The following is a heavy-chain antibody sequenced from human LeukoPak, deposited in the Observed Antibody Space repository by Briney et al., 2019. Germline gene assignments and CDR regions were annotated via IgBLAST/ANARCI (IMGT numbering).Heavy chain of an antibody. J-gene: IGHJ4*02. V-gene: IGHV1-8*01. CDR1: GYTFTSYD. D-gene: IGHD5-12*01. CDR2: MNPNSGNT. Sequence: ASVKVSCKASGYTFTSYDINWVRQATGQGLEWMGWMNPNSGNTGYAQKFQGRVTMTRNTSISTAYMELSSLRSEDTAVYYCARAIPGYSGYDLGSLWGQGTLVTVSS. CDR3: ARAIPGYSGYDLGSL.